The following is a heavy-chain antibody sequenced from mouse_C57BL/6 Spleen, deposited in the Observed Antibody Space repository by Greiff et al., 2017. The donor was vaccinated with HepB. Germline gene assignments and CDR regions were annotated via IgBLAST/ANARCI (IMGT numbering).Heavy chain of an antibody. V-gene: IGHV5-4*01. J-gene: IGHJ2*01. Sequence: EVKVVESGGGLVKPGGSLKLSCAASGFTFSSYAMSWVRQTPEKRLEWVATISDGGSYTYYPDNVKGRFTISRDNAKNNLYLQMSHLKSEDTAMYYCARDLYVDYWGQGTTLTVSS. CDR3: ARDLYVDY. CDR1: GFTFSSYA. D-gene: IGHD2-10*02. CDR2: ISDGGSYT.